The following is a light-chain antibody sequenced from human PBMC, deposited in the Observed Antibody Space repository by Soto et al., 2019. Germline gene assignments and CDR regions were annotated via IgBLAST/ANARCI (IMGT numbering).Light chain of an antibody. CDR2: DVS. V-gene: IGLV2-14*03. CDR1: RSDIGSYNY. J-gene: IGLJ3*02. CDR3: SSFTSSNTVV. Sequence: QSALTQPASVSGSPGQSITISCTGTRSDIGSYNYVSWYQQHPGKAPKLMIYDVSNRPSGISNRFSGSKSGNTASLTISGLQAEHEADYYCSSFTSSNTVVFGGGTKLTVL.